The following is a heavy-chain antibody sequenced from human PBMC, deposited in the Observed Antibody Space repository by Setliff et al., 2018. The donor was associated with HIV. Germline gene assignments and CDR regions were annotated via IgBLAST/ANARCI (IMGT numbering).Heavy chain of an antibody. V-gene: IGHV4-38-2*01. CDR1: GYSISSNFL. Sequence: SETLSLTCAVSGYSISSNFLWGWVRQPPGQGLEWIGSIHHAGSTYYNPSLKSRVRIPLDTSKNQFSLKLSSVTAADTAVYYCARHDCGGNCDINWFDPWGQGTLVTAPQ. CDR2: IHHAGST. J-gene: IGHJ5*02. D-gene: IGHD2-21*02. CDR3: ARHDCGGNCDINWFDP.